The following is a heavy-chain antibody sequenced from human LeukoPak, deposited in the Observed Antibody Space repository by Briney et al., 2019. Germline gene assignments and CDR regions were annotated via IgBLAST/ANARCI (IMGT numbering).Heavy chain of an antibody. CDR2: INTDGSST. CDR1: GFTFSSYW. D-gene: IGHD3-10*01. Sequence: GGSPRLSCAASGFTFSSYWMHWVRQAPGKGLVWVSRINTDGSSTSYADSVKGRFTISRDNAKNTLYLQMNSLRAEDTAVYYCAREVRGPGSFDYWGQGTLVTVSS. CDR3: AREVRGPGSFDY. J-gene: IGHJ4*02. V-gene: IGHV3-74*01.